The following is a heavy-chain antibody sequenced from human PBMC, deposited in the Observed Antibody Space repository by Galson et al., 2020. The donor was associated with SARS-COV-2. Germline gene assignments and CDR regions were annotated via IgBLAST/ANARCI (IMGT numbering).Heavy chain of an antibody. V-gene: IGHV4-34*01. CDR3: ARPNWCSSASCHAEYFQQ. J-gene: IGHJ1*01. CDR1: GGSFNGYY. D-gene: IGHD2-2*01. Sequence: SETLSLTCAVYGGSFNGYYWTWIRQPPGKGLEWIGEINHSGSTKYNPSLKSRVTISVDTSKNQFSLNLRSVTAADTAVYYCARPNWCSSASCHAEYFQQWGQGTPVTVSS. CDR2: INHSGST.